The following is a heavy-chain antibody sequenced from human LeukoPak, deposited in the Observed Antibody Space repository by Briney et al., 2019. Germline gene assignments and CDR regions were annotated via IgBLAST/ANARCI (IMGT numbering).Heavy chain of an antibody. J-gene: IGHJ4*02. D-gene: IGHD3-22*01. V-gene: IGHV1-69*04. CDR1: GGTFSRYA. CDR3: ARGKVGNYYDSSGYLY. CDR2: IIPILGIA. Sequence: SVKVSCKASGGTFSRYAISWVRQAPGQGLEWMGRIIPILGIANYAQKFQGRVTITADKSTSTAYMELSSLRSEDTAVYYCARGKVGNYYDSSGYLYWGQGTLVTVSS.